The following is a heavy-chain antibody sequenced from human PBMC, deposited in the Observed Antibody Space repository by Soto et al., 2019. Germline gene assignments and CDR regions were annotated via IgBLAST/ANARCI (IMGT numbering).Heavy chain of an antibody. Sequence: PGGSLRLSCAASGFTFSRYAMSWVRQAPGKGLEWVSAISGSGGSTYYADSVKGRFTISRDNSKHTLYLQMKSLRAEDTAVYYCAKDRDFWSGYYPVYWGQGTLVTDSP. CDR2: ISGSGGST. CDR1: GFTFSRYA. V-gene: IGHV3-23*01. D-gene: IGHD3-3*01. CDR3: AKDRDFWSGYYPVY. J-gene: IGHJ4*02.